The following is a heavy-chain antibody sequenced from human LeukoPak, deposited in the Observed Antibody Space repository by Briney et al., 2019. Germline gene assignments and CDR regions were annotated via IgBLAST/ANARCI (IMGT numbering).Heavy chain of an antibody. J-gene: IGHJ4*02. V-gene: IGHV1-46*01. D-gene: IGHD3-10*01. Sequence: ASVKVSWKASGCTFTSHYMHWVRQAPGQGLEWVGIINPSGGSTSYAQKFQGRVTMTRDMSTSTVYMELSSLRSEDTAVYYCASAMGEWYYYGSGSYLGYWGQGTLVTVSS. CDR3: ASAMGEWYYYGSGSYLGY. CDR2: INPSGGST. CDR1: GCTFTSHY.